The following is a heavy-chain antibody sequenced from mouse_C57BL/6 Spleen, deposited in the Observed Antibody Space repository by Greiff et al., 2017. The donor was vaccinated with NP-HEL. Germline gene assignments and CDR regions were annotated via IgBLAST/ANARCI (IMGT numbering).Heavy chain of an antibody. CDR3: ARYYYSNHYAMDY. J-gene: IGHJ4*01. V-gene: IGHV1-61*01. Sequence: QVQLQQPGAELVRPGSSVKLSCKASGYTFTSYWMDWVKQRPGQGLEWIGNIYPSDSETHYNQKFKDKATLTVDKSSSTAYMQLSSLTSEDSAVYYCARYYYSNHYAMDYWGQGTSVTVSS. D-gene: IGHD2-5*01. CDR2: IYPSDSET. CDR1: GYTFTSYW.